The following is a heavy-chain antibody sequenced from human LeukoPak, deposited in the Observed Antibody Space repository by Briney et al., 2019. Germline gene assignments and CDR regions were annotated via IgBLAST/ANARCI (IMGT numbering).Heavy chain of an antibody. CDR1: GDSISSSSYY. D-gene: IGHD3-22*01. CDR3: ARGTYDSSGHYQGEYYYYYMDV. V-gene: IGHV4-39*07. CDR2: IYYSGST. Sequence: SETLSLTCTVSGDSISSSSYYWGWTRQPPGKGLEWIGSIYYSGSTYYNPSLKSRVTISVDTSKNQFSLELSSVTAADTAVYYCARGTYDSSGHYQGEYYYYYMDVWGKGTTVTVSS. J-gene: IGHJ6*03.